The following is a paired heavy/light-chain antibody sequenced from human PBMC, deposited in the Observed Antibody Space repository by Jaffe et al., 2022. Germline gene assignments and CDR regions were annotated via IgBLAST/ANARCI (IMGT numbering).Heavy chain of an antibody. CDR1: GYSITTDYY. V-gene: IGHV4-38-2*01. Sequence: QVQLQESGPGLVKPSETLSLTCAVSGYSITTDYYWGWIRQPPGKGLEWIGSIYHSGYTYYNPSLKSRVTISIDTSNNQFSVKLSSVTAADTAVYYCARQGGYYGLGSLGHFDYWGQGTLVTVSS. CDR2: IYHSGYT. J-gene: IGHJ4*02. D-gene: IGHD3-10*01. CDR3: ARQGGYYGLGSLGHFDY.
Light chain of an antibody. CDR1: TSNIGAGYD. CDR2: GNI. J-gene: IGLJ1*01. CDR3: QSYDSSLSDYV. Sequence: QSVLTQPPSVSGAPGQRVTISCTGSTSNIGAGYDVHWYQQLPGTAPKLLMYGNINRPSGVPDRFSGSKSGTSASLAITGLQAEDEADYYCQSYDSSLSDYVFGTGTKVTVL. V-gene: IGLV1-40*01.